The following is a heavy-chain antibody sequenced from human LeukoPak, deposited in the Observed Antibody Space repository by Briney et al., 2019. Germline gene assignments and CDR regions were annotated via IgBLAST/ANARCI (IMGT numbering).Heavy chain of an antibody. CDR2: INHSGST. J-gene: IGHJ3*02. Sequence: SETLSLTCAAYGGSFSGYYWNWIRQPPGKGLEWIGEINHSGSTNYNPSLKSRVTISVDTSKNQFSLKLSSVTAADTAVYYCARGYPKPAFDIWGQGTMVTVSS. CDR3: ARGYPKPAFDI. CDR1: GGSFSGYY. V-gene: IGHV4-34*01.